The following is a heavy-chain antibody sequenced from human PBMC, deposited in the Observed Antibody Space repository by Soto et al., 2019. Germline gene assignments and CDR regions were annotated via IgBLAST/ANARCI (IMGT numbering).Heavy chain of an antibody. V-gene: IGHV1-8*01. CDR2: LNPNSGYT. J-gene: IGHJ4*02. CDR3: ATSGGGWYFY. CDR1: GYTFSSYD. Sequence: QVQLVQSGAEVKKPGASVKVSCKASGYTFSSYDINCVRQATGQGLEWMGWLNPNSGYTGYAQKFQGRVTLTRNTSINTAYIELSRLTSYDTAVYYCATSGGGWYFYWGQGTLVTVSS. D-gene: IGHD6-19*01.